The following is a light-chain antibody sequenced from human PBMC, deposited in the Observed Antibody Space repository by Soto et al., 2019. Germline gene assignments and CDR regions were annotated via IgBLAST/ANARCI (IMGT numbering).Light chain of an antibody. V-gene: IGKV3-11*01. J-gene: IGKJ4*01. CDR1: QSVGSY. CDR3: QQRSNWLLT. CDR2: DAS. Sequence: EVVLTQSPATLSLSPGESATLSCRASQSVGSYLAWYRQKPGQAPRLLIYDASNRAAGIPARFSGSGSGTDFTLTISSLEPEDFAVYYCQQRSNWLLTFGGGTKVDIK.